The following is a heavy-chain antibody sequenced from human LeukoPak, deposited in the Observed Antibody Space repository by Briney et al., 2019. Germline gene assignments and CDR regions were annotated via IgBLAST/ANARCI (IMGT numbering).Heavy chain of an antibody. CDR1: GYTFTSYG. CDR2: MNPNSGNT. CDR3: ARVTFRSNYGVRWFDP. D-gene: IGHD4-11*01. V-gene: IGHV1-8*03. Sequence: ASVKVSCKASGYTFTSYGISWVRQATGQGLEWMGWMNPNSGNTGYAQKFQGRVTITRNTSISTAYMELSSLRSEDTAVYYCARVTFRSNYGVRWFDPWGQGTLVTVSS. J-gene: IGHJ5*02.